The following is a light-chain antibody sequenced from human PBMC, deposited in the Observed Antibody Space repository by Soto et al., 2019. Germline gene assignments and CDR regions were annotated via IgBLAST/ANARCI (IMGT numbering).Light chain of an antibody. CDR2: KAS. CDR3: QQYNSYSRT. J-gene: IGKJ1*01. Sequence: IHVTESPSTRSVAVGDRFPITSHPSQTISSWLAWYQQKPGKAPKLLLYKASSLESGVPSRFSGSGSGTDFTLTISSLQRDDFATYYCQQYNSYSRTFGQGTKVDI. CDR1: QTISSW. V-gene: IGKV1-5*03.